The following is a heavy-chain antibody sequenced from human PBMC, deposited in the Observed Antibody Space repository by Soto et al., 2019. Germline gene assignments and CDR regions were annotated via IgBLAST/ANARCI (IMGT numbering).Heavy chain of an antibody. CDR2: ISGSGGST. CDR1: GFTFSSYA. Sequence: GSLRLSCAASGFTFSSYAMSWVRQAPGKGLEWVSAISGSGGSTYYADSVKGRFTISRDNSKNTLYLQMNSLRAEDTAVYYCAKDLAPYYYDSSGYYDYWGQGTLVTVSS. D-gene: IGHD3-22*01. J-gene: IGHJ4*02. CDR3: AKDLAPYYYDSSGYYDY. V-gene: IGHV3-23*01.